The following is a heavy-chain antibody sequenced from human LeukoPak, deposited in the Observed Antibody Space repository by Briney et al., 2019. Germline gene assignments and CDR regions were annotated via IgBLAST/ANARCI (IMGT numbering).Heavy chain of an antibody. CDR1: GGSFSGYY. D-gene: IGHD3-16*02. V-gene: IGHV4-34*01. CDR3: ARHNYDYVWGSYRYYFDY. Sequence: SETLSLTCPVYGGSFSGYYWSWIRQPPGKGLEWIGEINHSGSTNYNPSLKSRVTISVDTSKNQFSLKLSSVTAADTAVYYCARHNYDYVWGSYRYYFDYWGQGTLVAVSS. CDR2: INHSGST. J-gene: IGHJ4*02.